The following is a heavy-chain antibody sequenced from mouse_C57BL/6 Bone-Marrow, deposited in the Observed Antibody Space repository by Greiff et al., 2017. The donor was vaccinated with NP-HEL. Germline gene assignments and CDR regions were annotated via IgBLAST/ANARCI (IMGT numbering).Heavy chain of an antibody. CDR3: VRQGYDGYYLDY. CDR1: GFSFNTYA. J-gene: IGHJ2*01. Sequence: EVNLVESGGGLVQPKGSLKLSCAASGFSFNTYAMNWVRQAPGKGLEWVARIRSKSNNYATYYADSLKDRFTISSDDSESMLYLQMNNLKTEDTAMYYCVRQGYDGYYLDYWGQGTTLTVSS. D-gene: IGHD2-3*01. V-gene: IGHV10-1*01. CDR2: IRSKSNNYAT.